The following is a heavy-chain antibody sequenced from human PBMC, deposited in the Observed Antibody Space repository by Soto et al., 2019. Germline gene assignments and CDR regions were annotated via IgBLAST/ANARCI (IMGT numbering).Heavy chain of an antibody. CDR2: ISSSSSYI. Sequence: GGSLRLSCAASGFTFSSYSMNWVRQAPGKGLEWVSSISSSSSYIYYADSVKGRFTISRDNAKNSLYLQMNSLRAEDTAVYYCARADRIAAAGTRGNYYYYGMDVWGQGTTVTVSS. CDR1: GFTFSSYS. V-gene: IGHV3-21*01. CDR3: ARADRIAAAGTRGNYYYYGMDV. J-gene: IGHJ6*02. D-gene: IGHD6-13*01.